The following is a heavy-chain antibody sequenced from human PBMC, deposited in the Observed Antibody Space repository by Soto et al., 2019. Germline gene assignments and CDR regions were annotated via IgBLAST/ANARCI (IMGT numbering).Heavy chain of an antibody. D-gene: IGHD5-12*01. CDR2: ISGSGGST. V-gene: IGHV3-23*01. CDR3: AKYLVEMATKIQDRKYYCDY. CDR1: GFTFSSYA. Sequence: EVQLLESGGGLVQPGGSLRLSCAASGFTFSSYAMSWVRQAPGKGLEWVSAISGSGGSTYYADSVKGRFTISRDNSKNALYLQMNSLRAEDTAVYYCAKYLVEMATKIQDRKYYCDYWVQGTLVTVSS. J-gene: IGHJ4*02.